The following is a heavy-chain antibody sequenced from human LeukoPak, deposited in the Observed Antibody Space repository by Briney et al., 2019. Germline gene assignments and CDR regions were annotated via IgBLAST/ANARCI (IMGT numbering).Heavy chain of an antibody. CDR2: ISSSGTTI. Sequence: GGSLRLSCAASGFTFSIYEMNWVRQAPGKGLEWVSYISSSGTTIYYADSVKGRFTTSRDNAKNSLYLQMNSLRPEDTALYYCTKDSVAMVTTSDYWGQGTLVTVSS. J-gene: IGHJ4*02. D-gene: IGHD5-18*01. V-gene: IGHV3-48*03. CDR3: TKDSVAMVTTSDY. CDR1: GFTFSIYE.